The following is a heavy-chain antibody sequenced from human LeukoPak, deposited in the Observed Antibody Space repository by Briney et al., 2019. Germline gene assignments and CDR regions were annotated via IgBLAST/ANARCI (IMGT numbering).Heavy chain of an antibody. CDR3: ARDPDGYRQGHHFDY. J-gene: IGHJ4*02. V-gene: IGHV3-66*01. CDR2: IYSGGST. D-gene: IGHD5-18*01. CDR1: GFTVSSNY. Sequence: GGSLRLSCAASGFTVSSNYMSWVRQAPGKGLEWVSVIYSGGSTYYADSVKGRFTISRDNSKNTLYLQMNSLKAEDTAVYYCARDPDGYRQGHHFDYWSQGTLVTVSS.